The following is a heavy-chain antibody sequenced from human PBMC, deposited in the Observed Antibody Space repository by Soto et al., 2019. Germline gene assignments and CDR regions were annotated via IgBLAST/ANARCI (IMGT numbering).Heavy chain of an antibody. CDR1: GFTFGKHG. Sequence: QVQLVESGGGVVQPGGSLRLSCAASGFTFGKHGMHWVRQAPGKGLEWVAVLGSDGRGASYADSVKGRFTISRDNGQNPHYLHMNRLRAEETAVYYCAGDDDYGGQGLDYWGHGTLVTVSS. V-gene: IGHV3-33*01. CDR2: LGSDGRGA. D-gene: IGHD4-17*01. J-gene: IGHJ4*01. CDR3: AGDDDYGGQGLDY.